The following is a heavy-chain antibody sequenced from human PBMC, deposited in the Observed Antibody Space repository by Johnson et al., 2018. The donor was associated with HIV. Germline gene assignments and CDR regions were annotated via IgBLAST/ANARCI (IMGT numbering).Heavy chain of an antibody. J-gene: IGHJ3*02. CDR2: IRYDGSNK. CDR1: GFTFSSYG. V-gene: IGHV3-30*02. CDR3: ARAAYYYDSSGYYYEDVFDI. Sequence: QVQLVESGGGLVQPGGSLRLSCAASGFTFSSYGMHWVRQAPGKGLEWVAFIRYDGSNKYYADFVKGRFTISRDNSKNTLYLQMNSLSAEDTGVYYCARAAYYYDSSGYYYEDVFDIWGQWTMVTVPS. D-gene: IGHD3-22*01.